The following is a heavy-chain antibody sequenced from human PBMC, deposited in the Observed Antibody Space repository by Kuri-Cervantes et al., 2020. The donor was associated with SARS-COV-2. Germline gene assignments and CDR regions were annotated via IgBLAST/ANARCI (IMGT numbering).Heavy chain of an antibody. V-gene: IGHV3-43D*03. CDR2: ISWDGGST. J-gene: IGHJ4*02. CDR3: AKDIGGGDCSGGSCYSGGPFDY. Sequence: GESLKISCAASGFTLDDYAMHWVRQAPGKGLEWVSLISWDGGSTYYADSVKGRFTISRDNSKNSLYLQMNSLRAEDTALYYCAKDIGGGDCSGGSCYSGGPFDYWGQGTLVTVSS. D-gene: IGHD2-15*01. CDR1: GFTLDDYA.